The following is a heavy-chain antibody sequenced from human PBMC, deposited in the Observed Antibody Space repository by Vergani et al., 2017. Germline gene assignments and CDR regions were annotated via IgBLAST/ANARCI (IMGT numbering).Heavy chain of an antibody. CDR2: IIPIFGTA. Sequence: QVQLVQSGAEVKKPGSSVKVSCKASGGPFSSSAISWVRQAPGQGLEWMGGIIPIFGTATYAQTFQGRVTITADESTSTAYMELSSLRSADTAVCYCARNALSGSYSYDAFDIWGQGTMVTVSS. D-gene: IGHD1-26*01. CDR3: ARNALSGSYSYDAFDI. CDR1: GGPFSSSA. J-gene: IGHJ3*02. V-gene: IGHV1-69*01.